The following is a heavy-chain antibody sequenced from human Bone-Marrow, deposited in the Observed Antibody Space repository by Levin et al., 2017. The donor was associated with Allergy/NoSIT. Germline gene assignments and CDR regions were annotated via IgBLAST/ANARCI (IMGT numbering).Heavy chain of an antibody. Sequence: GESLKISCRASGYTFTGFNMYWVRQAPGQGPEWMGRINPSNGDTNYAQKFLGRVTMTRDTSINTVYLELSSLRSDDTAVYYCAKAMYYYGPGIYYHTVYYYMDVWGQGTTVTVSS. CDR2: INPSNGDT. J-gene: IGHJ6*03. D-gene: IGHD3-10*01. V-gene: IGHV1-2*02. CDR3: AKAMYYYGPGIYYHTVYYYMDV. CDR1: GYTFTGFN.